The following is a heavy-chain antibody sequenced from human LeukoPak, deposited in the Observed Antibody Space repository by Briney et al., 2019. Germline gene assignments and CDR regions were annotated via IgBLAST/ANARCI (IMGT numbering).Heavy chain of an antibody. CDR1: GFTFSSYG. CDR3: AREHPRWYAFDI. CDR2: ISYDGSNK. Sequence: PGRSLRLSCAASGFTFSSYGMHWVRQAPGKGLEWVAVISYDGSNKYYADSVKGRFTISRDNSKNMLYLQMNSLRAEDTAVYYCAREHPRWYAFDIWGQGTMVTVSS. J-gene: IGHJ3*02. V-gene: IGHV3-30*03.